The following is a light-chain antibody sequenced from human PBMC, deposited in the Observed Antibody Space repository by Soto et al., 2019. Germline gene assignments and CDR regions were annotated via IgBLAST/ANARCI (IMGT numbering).Light chain of an antibody. CDR3: QQYGSLLT. Sequence: EIVLTQSPGTLSLSPGERATLSCRASQSVSSSYLAWYQQKPGQAPRLLIYGASSRATGIPDRFSGSRSGTDFTLTISRLEPEDFAVYYCQQYGSLLTFGGGTKVEIK. CDR2: GAS. CDR1: QSVSSSY. J-gene: IGKJ4*01. V-gene: IGKV3-20*01.